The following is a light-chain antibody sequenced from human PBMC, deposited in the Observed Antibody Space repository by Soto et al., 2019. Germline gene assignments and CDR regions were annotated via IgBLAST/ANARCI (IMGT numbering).Light chain of an antibody. CDR3: QQYNNWPRT. V-gene: IGKV3-15*01. Sequence: EIVMTQSPATLSVSPGERATLSCRTSQSVNSNLAWYQQKPGQAPRLLIYGASTRATGIPARFSGSGSGTEFTLTISSLQSEDFAVYYCQQYNNWPRTFGQGPRWIS. CDR2: GAS. CDR1: QSVNSN. J-gene: IGKJ1*01.